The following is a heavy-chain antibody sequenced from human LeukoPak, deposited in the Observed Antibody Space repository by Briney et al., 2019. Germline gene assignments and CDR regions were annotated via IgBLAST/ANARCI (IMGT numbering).Heavy chain of an antibody. CDR2: IYSGGST. V-gene: IGHV3-53*01. Sequence: QPGRSLRLSCAASGFTVSSNYMSWVRQAPGKGLEWVSVIYSGGSTYYADSVKGRFTISRDNSKNTLYLQMNSLRAEDTAVYYCARVVGYCSSTSCYLEYWGQGTLVTVSS. D-gene: IGHD2-2*01. J-gene: IGHJ4*02. CDR1: GFTVSSNY. CDR3: ARVVGYCSSTSCYLEY.